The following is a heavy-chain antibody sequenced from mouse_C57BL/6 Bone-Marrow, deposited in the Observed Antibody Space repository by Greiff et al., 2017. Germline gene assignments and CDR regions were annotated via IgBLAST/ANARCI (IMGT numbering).Heavy chain of an antibody. CDR2: IYPRSGNT. J-gene: IGHJ3*01. CDR1: GYTFTSYG. V-gene: IGHV1-81*01. Sequence: VKLVESGAELARPGASVKLSCKASGYTFTSYGISWVKQRTGQGLEWIGEIYPRSGNTYYNEKFKGKDTLTADKSSSTAYMELRSLTSEDSAVYFCASITTVVARAYWGQGTLVTVSA. CDR3: ASITTVVARAY. D-gene: IGHD1-1*01.